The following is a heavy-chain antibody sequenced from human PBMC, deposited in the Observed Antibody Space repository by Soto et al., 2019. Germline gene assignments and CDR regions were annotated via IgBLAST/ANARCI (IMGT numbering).Heavy chain of an antibody. D-gene: IGHD3-10*01. V-gene: IGHV4-30-2*01. J-gene: IGHJ5*02. Sequence: LSLTCAVSGGSITSGNSYSWSWIRQPPGKGLEWIGSISHTGSTSYNPSHKSRLTMSVDKSKNQFSLRLSSVTAADMAVYYCARAVAPYFGTWFDPWGQGILVTVSS. CDR1: GGSITSGNSYS. CDR2: ISHTGST. CDR3: ARAVAPYFGTWFDP.